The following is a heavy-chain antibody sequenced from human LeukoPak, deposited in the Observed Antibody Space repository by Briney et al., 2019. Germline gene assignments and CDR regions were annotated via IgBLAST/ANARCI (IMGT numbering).Heavy chain of an antibody. CDR3: AASYYYDSSGYYNT. V-gene: IGHV1-58*01. CDR1: GFTFTSSA. J-gene: IGHJ5*02. D-gene: IGHD3-22*01. Sequence: ASVKVSCLASGFTFTSSAVQWVRQARGQRLEWIGWIVVGSGNTNYAQKFQERVTITRDMSTSTAYMEPSSLRSEDTAVYYCAASYYYDSSGYYNTWGQGTLVTVSS. CDR2: IVVGSGNT.